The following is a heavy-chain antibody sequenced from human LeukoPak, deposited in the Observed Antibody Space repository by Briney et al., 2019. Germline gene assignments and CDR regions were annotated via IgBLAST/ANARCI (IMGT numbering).Heavy chain of an antibody. D-gene: IGHD2-15*01. CDR1: GYTFSKYG. J-gene: IGHJ4*02. CDR2: ISMDGSKK. V-gene: IGHV3-30*18. CDR3: AKDKGWSRVIDY. Sequence: GGSLGLSCAASGYTFSKYGMHWARRAAGKGLECVAFISMDGSKKHYGGSVRGRFITSRDNSRNTVYLQMDSLRPEDTAVYYCAKDKGWSRVIDYWGQGTLVTVAS.